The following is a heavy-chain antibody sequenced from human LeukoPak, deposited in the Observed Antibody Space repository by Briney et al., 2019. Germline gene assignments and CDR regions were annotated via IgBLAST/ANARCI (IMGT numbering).Heavy chain of an antibody. J-gene: IGHJ3*02. Sequence: QPGGSLRLSCAASGFTFSSYEMNWVRQAPGKGLEWVSYISSSGSTIYYADSVKGRFTISRDNSKNTLYLQMNSLRAEDTAVYYCARGLLYYEGAFDIWGQGTMVTVSS. CDR3: ARGLLYYEGAFDI. CDR2: ISSSGSTI. D-gene: IGHD3-22*01. CDR1: GFTFSSYE. V-gene: IGHV3-48*03.